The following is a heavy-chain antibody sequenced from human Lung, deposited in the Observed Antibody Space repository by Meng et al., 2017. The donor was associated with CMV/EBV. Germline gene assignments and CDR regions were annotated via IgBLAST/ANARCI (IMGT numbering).Heavy chain of an antibody. CDR3: ARGGPYCGTDACYTSIDS. CDR2: IGTVADT. D-gene: IGHD2-2*02. CDR1: GFNFRSYD. Sequence: GGSXRLXCAASGFNFRSYDFHWVRQGPGKGLEWVSGIGTVADTFYSDSVKGRFTISRDNAKNSVDLQMNSLRAGDTALYYCARGGPYCGTDACYTSIDSGXQGTXVTVSS. J-gene: IGHJ4*02. V-gene: IGHV3-13*01.